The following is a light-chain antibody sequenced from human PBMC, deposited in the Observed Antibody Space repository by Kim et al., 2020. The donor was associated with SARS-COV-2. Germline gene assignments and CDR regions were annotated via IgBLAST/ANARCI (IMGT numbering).Light chain of an antibody. J-gene: IGLJ3*02. CDR3: LLYMGGGISV. CDR2: YTT. Sequence: GGTVTIACGLRSGAVSTNHYPSWYQQTPGQPPRTLIYYTTTRSSGVPDRFSGSILGNKAALTITGAQADDESDYYCLLYMGGGISVFGGGTKVTVL. CDR1: SGAVSTNHY. V-gene: IGLV8-61*01.